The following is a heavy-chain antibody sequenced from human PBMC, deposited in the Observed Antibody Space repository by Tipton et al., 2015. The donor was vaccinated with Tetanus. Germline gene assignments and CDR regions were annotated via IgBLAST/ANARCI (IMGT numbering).Heavy chain of an antibody. Sequence: SLRLSCAASGFALVDYMTWIRQAPGKGLEWISYISGVGNIMNYADSVKGRFTISRDNAKNSLYLQMNSLRAEDTSVYYCARGRGYESPSYCYGMDVWGQGTTVTVSS. CDR3: ARGRGYESPSYCYGMDV. D-gene: IGHD5-12*01. V-gene: IGHV3-11*04. J-gene: IGHJ6*02. CDR2: ISGVGNIM. CDR1: GFALVDY.